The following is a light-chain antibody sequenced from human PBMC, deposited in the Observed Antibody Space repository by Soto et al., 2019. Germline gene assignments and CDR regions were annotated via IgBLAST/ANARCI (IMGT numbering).Light chain of an antibody. J-gene: IGKJ4*01. CDR2: SAS. Sequence: IQLTQSPSVLSASVGDTVTITGRASQALSNYLAWYQQKPGKPPDILIYSASTLQSGVPSRFRGSGSETEFSLSIRALQPEDFSTYYCQQLSRYPLTFGGGTKVDIK. V-gene: IGKV1-9*01. CDR3: QQLSRYPLT. CDR1: QALSNY.